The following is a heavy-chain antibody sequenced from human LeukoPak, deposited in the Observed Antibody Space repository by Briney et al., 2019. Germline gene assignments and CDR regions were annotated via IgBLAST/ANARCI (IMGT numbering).Heavy chain of an antibody. CDR2: ISWNSGSI. D-gene: IGHD5-12*01. J-gene: IGHJ4*02. CDR3: AKTLMVATAFDY. CDR1: GFTFDDYA. Sequence: PGRSLRLSCAASGFTFDDYAMHWVRQAPGKGLEWVSGISWNSGSIGYADSVKGRFTISRDNAKNSLYLQMNSLRAEDTALYYCAKTLMVATAFDYWGQGTLVTISS. V-gene: IGHV3-9*01.